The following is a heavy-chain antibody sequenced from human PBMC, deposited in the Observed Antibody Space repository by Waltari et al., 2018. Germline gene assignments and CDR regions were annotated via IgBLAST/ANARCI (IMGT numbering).Heavy chain of an antibody. CDR2: IYTRGST. J-gene: IGHJ3*02. CDR1: ADSISSGSYY. Sequence: HVQLQESGPVLVKPSQTLPPTCTVSADSISSGSYYWSLLRQPAAQGLEWLWRIYTRGSTNYNPSLKSRVTISVDTSKNQFSLKLSSVTAADTAVYYCARASYYDSSGYSRPDAFDIWGQGTMVTVSS. CDR3: ARASYYDSSGYSRPDAFDI. D-gene: IGHD3-22*01. V-gene: IGHV4-61*02.